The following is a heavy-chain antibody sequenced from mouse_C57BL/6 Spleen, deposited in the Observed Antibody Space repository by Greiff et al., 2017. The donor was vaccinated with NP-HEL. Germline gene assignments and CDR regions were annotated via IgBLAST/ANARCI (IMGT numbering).Heavy chain of an antibody. Sequence: DVKLVESGGDLVKPGGSLKLSCAASGFTFSSYGMSWVRQTPDKRLEWVATISSGGSYTYYPDSVKGRFTISRDNAKNTLYLQMSSLKSEDTAMYYCAREDGNYVGWFAYWGQGTLVTVSA. J-gene: IGHJ3*01. CDR1: GFTFSSYG. V-gene: IGHV5-6*02. D-gene: IGHD2-1*01. CDR3: AREDGNYVGWFAY. CDR2: ISSGGSYT.